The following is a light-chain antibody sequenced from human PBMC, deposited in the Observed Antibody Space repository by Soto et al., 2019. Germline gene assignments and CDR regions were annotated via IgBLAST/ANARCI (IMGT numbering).Light chain of an antibody. Sequence: QSVLTQPPSASGSPGQSVTISCTGTSGDVGRYNYVSWYQQHPGKAPKLMIYDVSKRPSGVPDRFSGSKSGNTASLTISGLQAEDEADYYCCSYAGSYTFEVFGGGTKLTVL. CDR3: CSYAGSYTFEV. CDR2: DVS. J-gene: IGLJ2*01. V-gene: IGLV2-11*01. CDR1: SGDVGRYNY.